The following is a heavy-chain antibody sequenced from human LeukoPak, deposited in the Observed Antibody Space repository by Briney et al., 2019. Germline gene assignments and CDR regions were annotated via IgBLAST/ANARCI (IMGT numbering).Heavy chain of an antibody. J-gene: IGHJ4*02. CDR1: GFTFSSYG. V-gene: IGHV3-30*02. Sequence: GGSLRLSFAASGFTFSSYGMHWVRQAPGKGLEWVAFIRYDGSNKYYADSVKGRFTISRDNSKNTLYLQMNSLRAEDTAVYYCAKDLNTAMVDGDYWGQGTLVTVSS. CDR2: IRYDGSNK. D-gene: IGHD5-18*01. CDR3: AKDLNTAMVDGDY.